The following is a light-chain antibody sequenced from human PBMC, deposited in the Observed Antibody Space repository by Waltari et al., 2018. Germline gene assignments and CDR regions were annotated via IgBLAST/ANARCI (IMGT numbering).Light chain of an antibody. J-gene: IGLJ3*02. CDR1: SHDVCAYNY. Sequence: QSALTQPRSVSGSPGPSVTISCTGTSHDVCAYNYVSWHQQHPGKAPKLMIYDVSKRPSGVPDRFSASKSGNTASLTISGLQAEDEADYYCCSYTGTYTHWVFGGGTKLTVL. V-gene: IGLV2-11*01. CDR2: DVS. CDR3: CSYTGTYTHWV.